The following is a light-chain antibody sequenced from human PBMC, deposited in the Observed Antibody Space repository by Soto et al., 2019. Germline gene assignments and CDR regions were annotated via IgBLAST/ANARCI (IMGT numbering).Light chain of an antibody. J-gene: IGKJ1*01. V-gene: IGKV1-6*01. CDR3: LQDYIYPRT. CDR2: AAS. CDR1: QGIRND. Sequence: AVQMTQSPSSLSASVGDRVTITCRASQGIRNDLGWYQQKPGKAPKLLIYAASSLQSGVPSRFSGSGSGTDSTLTISSLQPEDFATYYCLQDYIYPRTFGQGTKVEIK.